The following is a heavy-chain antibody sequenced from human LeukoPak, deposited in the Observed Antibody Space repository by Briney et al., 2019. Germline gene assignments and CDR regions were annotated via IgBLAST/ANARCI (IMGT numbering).Heavy chain of an antibody. CDR2: IYYSGST. J-gene: IGHJ4*02. V-gene: IGHV4-59*01. CDR3: ARAEYYFDY. D-gene: IGHD3-10*01. CDR1: GGSISSYY. Sequence: SETLSLTCTVSGGSISSYYWSWIRQPPGKGLEWIGYIYYSGSTNYNPSLKSRVTISVDTSKNQFSLKLSSVTAADTAVYYCARAEYYFDYWGQGTLVTVSS.